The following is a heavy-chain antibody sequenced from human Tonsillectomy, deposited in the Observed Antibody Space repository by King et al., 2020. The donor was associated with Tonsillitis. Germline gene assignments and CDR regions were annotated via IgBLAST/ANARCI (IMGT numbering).Heavy chain of an antibody. V-gene: IGHV3-73*02. CDR1: GFTFSGST. J-gene: IGHJ1*01. CDR2: IRSKADGYAT. CDR3: SLTQPGYSGGWY. Sequence: EVQLVESGGGLVQPGGSLKLSCTASGFTFSGSTMLWVRQASGKGLEWVGRIRSKADGYATAYAASGKGRLTLSRDDSKNTAYLQMNSLKTEDTAVYYCSLTQPGYSGGWYWGQGTLVTVPS. D-gene: IGHD6-19*01.